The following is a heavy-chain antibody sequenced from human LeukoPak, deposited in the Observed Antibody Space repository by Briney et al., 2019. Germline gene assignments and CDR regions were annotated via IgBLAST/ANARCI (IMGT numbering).Heavy chain of an antibody. CDR2: ISGSGGST. V-gene: IGHV3-23*01. D-gene: IGHD1-26*01. CDR1: GFTFSSYA. CDR3: AKDLGKGHDAFDI. J-gene: IGHJ3*02. Sequence: AGGSLRLSCAASGFTFSSYAMSWVRQAPGKGLEWVSAISGSGGSTYYADSVKGRFTISRDNSKNTLYLQMNSLRAEDTAVYYCAKDLGKGHDAFDIWGQGTMVTVSS.